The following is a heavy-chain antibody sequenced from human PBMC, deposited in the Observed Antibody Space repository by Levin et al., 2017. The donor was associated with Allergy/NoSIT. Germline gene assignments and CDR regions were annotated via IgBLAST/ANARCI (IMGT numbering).Heavy chain of an antibody. D-gene: IGHD6-19*01. CDR2: IYYSGST. CDR3: ARERVVAGSGTYYYYGMAV. J-gene: IGHJ6*02. V-gene: IGHV4-59*01. CDR1: GGSISSYH. Sequence: SETLSLTCFVSGGSISSYHWSWIRQPPGKGLEWIGYIYYSGSTNYNPSLKSRVTISVDTSQNQFSLTLNSGTAADTAVYYCARERVVAGSGTYYYYGMAVWGQGTTVTVSS.